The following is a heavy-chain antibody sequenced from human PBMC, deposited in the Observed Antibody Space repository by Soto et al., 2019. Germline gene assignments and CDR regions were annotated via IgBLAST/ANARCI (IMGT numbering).Heavy chain of an antibody. CDR1: GITLSDYY. CDR2: ISFSSTYT. V-gene: IGHV3-11*05. CDR3: ARVSRLRLGELSYYYIDY. J-gene: IGHJ4*02. Sequence: AGGSLRLSCAASGITLSDYYMSWIRQAPGKGLEWVSYISFSSTYTNYAGSVKGRFTISRDNAKNSLYLQMNSLRADDTAVYYCARVSRLRLGELSYYYIDYWGQGTLVTVSS. D-gene: IGHD3-16*02.